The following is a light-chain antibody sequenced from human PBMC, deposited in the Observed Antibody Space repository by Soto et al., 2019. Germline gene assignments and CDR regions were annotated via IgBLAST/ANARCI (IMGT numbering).Light chain of an antibody. V-gene: IGKV4-1*01. Sequence: DIVMTQSPDSLAVSLGERATINCKSSQSVLYSSNNKNYLAWLQQKPGQPPKLLIYWASTRESGVPDRFSGSGSGTDFNLSISSLEAEDVAVYYCQQYYGSPWTFGQGTKVEIK. CDR3: QQYYGSPWT. CDR1: QSVLYSSNNKNY. CDR2: WAS. J-gene: IGKJ1*01.